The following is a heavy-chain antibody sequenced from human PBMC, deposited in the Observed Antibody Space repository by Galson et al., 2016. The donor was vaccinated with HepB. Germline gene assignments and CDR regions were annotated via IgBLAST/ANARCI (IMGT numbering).Heavy chain of an antibody. J-gene: IGHJ4*02. CDR2: ISTYSGNT. CDR1: GYTFTTSG. CDR3: ARDVQSRFDS. Sequence: SVKVSCKASGYTFTTSGISWVRQAPGQGLEWMGWISTYSGNTKYAQKFQGGLTLTTDSSTTTAYMELRSLRFDDTALYYFARDVQSRFDSWGQGTLVTVSS. V-gene: IGHV1-18*01.